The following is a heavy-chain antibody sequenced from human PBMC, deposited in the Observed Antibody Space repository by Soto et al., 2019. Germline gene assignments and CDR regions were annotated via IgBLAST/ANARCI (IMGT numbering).Heavy chain of an antibody. D-gene: IGHD4-17*01. J-gene: IGHJ4*02. CDR1: GFTFSSYS. CDR2: ISSSSSYI. Sequence: VQLVESGGGLVKPGGSLRLSCAASGFTFSSYSMNWVRQAPGKGLEWVSSISSSSSYIYYADSVKGRFTISRDNAKNSLYLQMNSLRAEDTAVYYCARAAGYGDYPTFDYWGQGTLVTVSS. CDR3: ARAAGYGDYPTFDY. V-gene: IGHV3-21*01.